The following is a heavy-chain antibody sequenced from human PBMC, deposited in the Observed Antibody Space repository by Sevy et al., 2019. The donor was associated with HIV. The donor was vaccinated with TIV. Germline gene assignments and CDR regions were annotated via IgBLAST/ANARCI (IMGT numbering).Heavy chain of an antibody. CDR1: GGSITGYF. J-gene: IGHJ5*02. CDR2: IHYRGRT. V-gene: IGHV4-59*13. D-gene: IGHD2-8*01. CDR3: ARLHNNGFVSS. Sequence: SETLSLTYTVSGGSITGYFWSWMRQPPGKGLEWIGNIHYRGRTNYNPSLTSRVTISVDTSENHFSLRLTSVTAADTAVYYCARLHNNGFVSSWGQGTLVTVSS.